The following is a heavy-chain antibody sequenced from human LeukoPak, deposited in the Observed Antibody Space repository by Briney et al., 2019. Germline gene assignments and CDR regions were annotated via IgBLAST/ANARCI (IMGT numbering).Heavy chain of an antibody. V-gene: IGHV3-13*01. CDR1: GFTFRNYD. CDR3: VRGGIQVSGIDAFDI. J-gene: IGHJ3*02. CDR2: FGIADDT. D-gene: IGHD5/OR15-5a*01. Sequence: PGGSLRLSCAASGFTFRNYDMHWVRQFPGRGLEWVSAFGIADDTHYPDSVKGRFTISRENAKNSLYLQMNSLRDGDTAVYYCVRGGIQVSGIDAFDIWGQGTMVTVSS.